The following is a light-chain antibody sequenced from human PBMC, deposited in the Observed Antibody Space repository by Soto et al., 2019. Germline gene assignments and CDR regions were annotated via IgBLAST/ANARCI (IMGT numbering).Light chain of an antibody. CDR1: SSDVGAYNF. CDR3: SSYTTSAPYV. J-gene: IGLJ1*01. V-gene: IGLV2-14*01. Sequence: QSALTQPASVSGSTGQSITLSCTGTSSDVGAYNFVSWYQHHPGRAPKLIIYEVTIRPSGVSNRFSGSKSGNTASLTISGLQAEDEADYYCSSYTTSAPYVFGSGTKVTV. CDR2: EVT.